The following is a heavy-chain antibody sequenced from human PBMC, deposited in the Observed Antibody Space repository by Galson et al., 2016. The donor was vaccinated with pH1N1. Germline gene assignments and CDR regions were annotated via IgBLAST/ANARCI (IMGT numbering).Heavy chain of an antibody. Sequence: SVKVSCKASGDTFRTHTFNWVRQAPGQGLEWMGRITPAFGTADYAQKFQGRVAVTAEKSTSTVYMEMLRLKSDDTAVYYYGRGEQLVRYFDFWGQGTLVVVSS. V-gene: IGHV1-69*08. CDR3: GRGEQLVRYFDF. D-gene: IGHD6-6*01. CDR2: ITPAFGTA. CDR1: GDTFRTHT. J-gene: IGHJ4*02.